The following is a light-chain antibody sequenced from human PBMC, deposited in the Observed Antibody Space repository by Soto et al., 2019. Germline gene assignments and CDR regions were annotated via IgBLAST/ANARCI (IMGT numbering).Light chain of an antibody. CDR1: QSVSDN. CDR2: GAF. CDR3: QQYNDWPLT. Sequence: EILMTQSPVTLSVSPGERVTLSCRASQSVSDNLAWYQQKPGQAPSLLIYGAFTRATGVPDRFSGAGSGTEFTLTISSLQSEDFQLYYCQQYNDWPLTFGQGTQVDIK. V-gene: IGKV3-15*01. J-gene: IGKJ1*01.